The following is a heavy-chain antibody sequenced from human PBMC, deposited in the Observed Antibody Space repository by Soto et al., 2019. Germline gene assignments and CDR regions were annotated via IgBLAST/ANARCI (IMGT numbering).Heavy chain of an antibody. V-gene: IGHV4-4*07. CDR3: ASAPLQCYDSIGYYYSYYYYGMDV. J-gene: IGHJ6*02. Sequence: QVQLQESGTGLAKPSETLSLTCTVSGGSIRRYYWSWVRQPAGQGLEWIGRIYTSGSTNYNPTVDCRVTLSIDTSKNQLSLKLISVTAADRAVYRCASAPLQCYDSIGYYYSYYYYGMDVWGQWTTVTVSS. D-gene: IGHD3-22*01. CDR1: GGSIRRYY. CDR2: IYTSGST.